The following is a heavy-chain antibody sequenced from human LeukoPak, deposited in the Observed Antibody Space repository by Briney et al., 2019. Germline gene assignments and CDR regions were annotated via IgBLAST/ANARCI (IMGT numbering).Heavy chain of an antibody. CDR1: GFVFSSYS. D-gene: IGHD2-2*01. CDR2: ISSSSSII. J-gene: IGHJ4*02. CDR3: ARNLPAADY. V-gene: IGHV3-48*04. Sequence: GGSLRLSCAASGFVFSSYSMNWVRQAPGKGLEWVSYISSSSSIIYYADSVKGRFTISRDNAKNSLYLQMNSLRAEDTAVYYCARNLPAADYWGQGTLVTVSS.